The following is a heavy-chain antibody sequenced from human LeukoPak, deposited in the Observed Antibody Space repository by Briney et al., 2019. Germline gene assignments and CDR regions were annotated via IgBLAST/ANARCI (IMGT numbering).Heavy chain of an antibody. J-gene: IGHJ4*02. CDR1: GFTFSSYG. V-gene: IGHV3-33*06. D-gene: IGHD3-16*01. CDR2: IWYDGSNK. CDR3: AKDREYYDYVWGSYSTGYFDY. Sequence: GGSLRLSCAASGFTFSSYGMHWVRQAPGKGLEWVAVIWYDGSNKYYADSVKGRFTTSRDNSKNTLYLQMNSLRAEDTAVYYCAKDREYYDYVWGSYSTGYFDYWGQGTLVTVSS.